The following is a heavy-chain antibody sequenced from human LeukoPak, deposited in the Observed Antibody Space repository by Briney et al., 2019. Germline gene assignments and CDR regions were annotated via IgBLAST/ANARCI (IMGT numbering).Heavy chain of an antibody. D-gene: IGHD3-10*01. CDR2: MNPDSGNT. CDR1: GYTFTSYD. Sequence: ASVKVCCKASGYTFTSYDINWVRQATGQGLEWMGWMNPDSGNTGYAQKFQGRVTMTRNTSISTAYMELSSLRSEDTAVYYCARGVFGSLRPLTKMNWFDPWGQGTLVTVSS. V-gene: IGHV1-8*01. J-gene: IGHJ5*02. CDR3: ARGVFGSLRPLTKMNWFDP.